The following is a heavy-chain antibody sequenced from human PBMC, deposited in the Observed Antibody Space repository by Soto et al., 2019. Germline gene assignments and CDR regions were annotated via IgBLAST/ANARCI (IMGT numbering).Heavy chain of an antibody. J-gene: IGHJ4*02. Sequence: QVQLVQSGPEVKKPGASVKVSCKTSGYTFTSYGISRVRQAPGQGLEWMGWISTYKGNTNYAQKFQGRVTMTTDTSTSTAYMELRSLRSDDTAVYYCANRSPAFDYWGQGTLVTVSS. CDR2: ISTYKGNT. CDR1: GYTFTSYG. CDR3: ANRSPAFDY. V-gene: IGHV1-18*01.